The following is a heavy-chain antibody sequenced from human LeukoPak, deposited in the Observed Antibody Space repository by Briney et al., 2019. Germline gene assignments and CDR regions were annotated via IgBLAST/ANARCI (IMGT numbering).Heavy chain of an antibody. Sequence: PSETLSLTCTVSGGSISSYYWSWIRQPPGKGLEWIGYIYYSGSTNYNPSLKSRVTISVDTSKNQFSLKLSSVTAADTAVYYCARGGLGRPHLNWFDPWGQGTLVTVSS. CDR2: IYYSGST. CDR3: ARGGLGRPHLNWFDP. D-gene: IGHD3-10*01. CDR1: GGSISSYY. J-gene: IGHJ5*02. V-gene: IGHV4-59*01.